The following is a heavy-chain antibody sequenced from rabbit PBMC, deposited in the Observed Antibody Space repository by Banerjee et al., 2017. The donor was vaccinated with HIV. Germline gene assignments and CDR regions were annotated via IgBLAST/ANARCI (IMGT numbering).Heavy chain of an antibody. J-gene: IGHJ4*01. CDR2: IYAGSSGST. CDR3: ASGRYAGYAGYGYAALLGISYYFNL. CDR1: GFSLSNNYV. D-gene: IGHD6-1*01. V-gene: IGHV1S45*01. Sequence: QEQLEESGGVLVKPEGSLTLTCKASGFSLSNNYVMCWVGQAPGKGLEWIACIYAGSSGSTYYATWAKGRFTISKTSSTTVTLQMTSLTAADTATYFCASGRYAGYAGYGYAALLGISYYFNLWGPGTLVTVS.